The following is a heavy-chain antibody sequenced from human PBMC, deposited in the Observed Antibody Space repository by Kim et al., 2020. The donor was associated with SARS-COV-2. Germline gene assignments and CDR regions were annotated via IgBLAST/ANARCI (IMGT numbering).Heavy chain of an antibody. D-gene: IGHD1-26*01. J-gene: IGHJ6*02. CDR1: GYTFSNYY. CDR2: INPGAGGT. CDR3: ARSYSALHYGMDV. V-gene: IGHV1-46*01. Sequence: ASVKVSCKASGYTFSNYYMYWVRQAPGQGLEWMGIINPGAGGTRYAQKFQGRVTMTRDTSTSTVYMELSSLRSEDTAVYYCARSYSALHYGMDVWGQGTTVTISS.